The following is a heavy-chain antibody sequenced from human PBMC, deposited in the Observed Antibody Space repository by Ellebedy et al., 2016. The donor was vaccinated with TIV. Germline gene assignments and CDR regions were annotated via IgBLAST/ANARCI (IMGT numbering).Heavy chain of an antibody. CDR2: INHSGST. CDR1: GGSFSSYY. Sequence: MPSETLSLTCAVSGGSFSSYYWSWVRQPPGKGLEWIGDINHSGSTNYNPSLKSRVTISVDTAKNQFSLKLSSVTAADPAVYYCARGPRRGVPNWFDPWGQGTLVTVSS. V-gene: IGHV4-34*01. CDR3: ARGPRRGVPNWFDP. D-gene: IGHD3-10*01. J-gene: IGHJ5*02.